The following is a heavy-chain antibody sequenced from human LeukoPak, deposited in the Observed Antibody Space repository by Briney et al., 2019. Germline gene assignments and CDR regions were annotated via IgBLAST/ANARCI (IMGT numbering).Heavy chain of an antibody. D-gene: IGHD6-19*01. CDR2: INPSGGST. Sequence: GASVKVSCKASGYTFTSYYMLWVRQAPGQGLEWMGIINPSGGSTTLAQKFQGRVTVTRDTSTSTVYMELSSLRSEDTAVYYCARDGDRQSQQWLASPSVYWGQGALVTVSS. CDR1: GYTFTSYY. CDR3: ARDGDRQSQQWLASPSVY. J-gene: IGHJ4*02. V-gene: IGHV1-46*01.